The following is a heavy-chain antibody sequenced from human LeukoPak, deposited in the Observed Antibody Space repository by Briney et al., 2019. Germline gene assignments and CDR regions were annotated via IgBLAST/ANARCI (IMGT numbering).Heavy chain of an antibody. CDR2: ITSSSGYI. J-gene: IGHJ4*02. Sequence: GGSLRLSCAASGFTFSSYAMSWVRQAPGKGLEWVSSITSSSGYIHYADSVRGRFTLSRDNAKNSLYLQMNSLRAEDTAVYYCARAGEWLVPYYFDYWGQGTLVTVSS. CDR3: ARAGEWLVPYYFDY. CDR1: GFTFSSYA. V-gene: IGHV3-21*01. D-gene: IGHD6-19*01.